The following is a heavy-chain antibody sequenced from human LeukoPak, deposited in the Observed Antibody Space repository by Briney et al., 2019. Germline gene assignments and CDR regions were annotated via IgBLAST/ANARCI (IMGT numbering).Heavy chain of an antibody. Sequence: ASVKVSCKAFGYTFTDYHMHWVRQAPGQGLEWMGWINPNSGGTNYAQKFQGRVTMTRDTSISTAYMELSRLRSDDTAVYYSARSTRYNWNDDYWGQGTPVTVSS. CDR3: ARSTRYNWNDDY. J-gene: IGHJ4*02. V-gene: IGHV1-2*02. CDR2: INPNSGGT. D-gene: IGHD1-1*01. CDR1: GYTFTDYH.